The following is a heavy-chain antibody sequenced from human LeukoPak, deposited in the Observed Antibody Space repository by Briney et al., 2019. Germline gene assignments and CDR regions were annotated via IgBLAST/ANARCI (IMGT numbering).Heavy chain of an antibody. V-gene: IGHV4-59*01. CDR3: ARLAPGNYDILTGDPKVVFDY. Sequence: SETLSLTCTVSGGSISSFFWSWIRQPPGKGLEWIGYVHSSGSTKYNPSLKSRLIISVDVSKNQFSLKLRSVRVADTAVYYCARLAPGNYDILTGDPKVVFDYWGQGALVTVSS. J-gene: IGHJ4*02. CDR1: GGSISSFF. CDR2: VHSSGST. D-gene: IGHD3-9*01.